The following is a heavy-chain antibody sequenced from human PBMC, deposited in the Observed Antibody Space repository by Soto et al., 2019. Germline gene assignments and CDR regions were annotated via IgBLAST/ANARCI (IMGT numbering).Heavy chain of an antibody. CDR1: GFTFSSYA. V-gene: IGHV3-23*01. CDR3: AKDPWEREDTRWSIDY. Sequence: GGSLRLSCADSGFTFSSYAMSWVRQAPGKGREGVSLISGSGVTAKYADSVKGRFTVSRDNSKNTLYLQINSLTAEDTAVYYCAKDPWEREDTRWSIDYWGQGTLVTVSS. J-gene: IGHJ4*02. D-gene: IGHD3-3*01. CDR2: ISGSGVTA.